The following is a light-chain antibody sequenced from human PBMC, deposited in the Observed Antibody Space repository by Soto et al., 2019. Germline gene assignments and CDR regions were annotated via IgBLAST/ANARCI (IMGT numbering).Light chain of an antibody. Sequence: QPVLTQSPSASASLGASVKLTCTLSSGHSSYAIAWHQQQPEKGPRYLMKLNSDGSHSKGDGIPDRFSGSSSGAERYLTISSLQSEDEADYYCQTWGTPIWVFGGGTKLTVL. V-gene: IGLV4-69*01. CDR3: QTWGTPIWV. J-gene: IGLJ3*02. CDR2: LNSDGSH. CDR1: SGHSSYA.